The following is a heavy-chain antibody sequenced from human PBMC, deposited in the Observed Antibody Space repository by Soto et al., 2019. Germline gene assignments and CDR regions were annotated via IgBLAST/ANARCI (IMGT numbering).Heavy chain of an antibody. D-gene: IGHD1-26*01. V-gene: IGHV1-3*01. CDR2: INAGNGNT. CDR1: GYTFTSYA. J-gene: IGHJ4*02. CDR3: ARAGGSYLRGTNFAY. Sequence: QVQLVQSGAEVKKPGASVKVSCKASGYTFTSYAMHWVRQAPGQRLEWMGWINAGNGNTKYSQKFQGRVTITRDTSASTAYMELSSLRSEDTAVYYCARAGGSYLRGTNFAYWGQGTLVTVSS.